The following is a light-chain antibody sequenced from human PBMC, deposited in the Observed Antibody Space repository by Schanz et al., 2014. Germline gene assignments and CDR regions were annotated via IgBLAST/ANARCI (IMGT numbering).Light chain of an antibody. J-gene: IGLJ3*02. CDR2: DVT. CDR1: SSDVGGYDY. Sequence: QSALTQPASVSGSPGQSITISCTGTSSDVGGYDYVSWYQQHPGKAPKLMIYDVTYRPSGVPDRFSGSKSDNTASLTVSGLQVEDEADYYCGSYAGNINWVFGGGTKVTVL. CDR3: GSYAGNINWV. V-gene: IGLV2-8*01.